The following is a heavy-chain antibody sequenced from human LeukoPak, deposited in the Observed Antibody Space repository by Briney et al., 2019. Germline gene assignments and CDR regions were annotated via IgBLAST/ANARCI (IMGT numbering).Heavy chain of an antibody. Sequence: GGSLRLSCAGSGFTFSDAWMSWVRRAPGQGLEWIGRIKNKIDGGTTDYAAPVKGRFTISRDDSKSMAWLQMDSLKTEDTGVYYCTTRGGFGYWGQGTLVIVSS. V-gene: IGHV3-15*01. CDR3: TTRGGFGY. D-gene: IGHD2-15*01. J-gene: IGHJ4*01. CDR2: IKNKIDGGTT. CDR1: GFTFSDAW.